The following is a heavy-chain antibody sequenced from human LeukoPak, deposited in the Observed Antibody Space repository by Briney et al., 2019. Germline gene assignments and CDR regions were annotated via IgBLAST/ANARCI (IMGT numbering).Heavy chain of an antibody. Sequence: SETLSLTCTVSGYSISSGYYWGWIRQPPGKGLEWIGSIYHSGSTYYNPSLKSRVTISVDTSKNQFSLKLSSVTAADTAVYYCARDLELTTVTTYGYWGQGTLVTVSS. V-gene: IGHV4-38-2*02. D-gene: IGHD4-17*01. CDR2: IYHSGST. CDR1: GYSISSGYY. CDR3: ARDLELTTVTTYGY. J-gene: IGHJ4*02.